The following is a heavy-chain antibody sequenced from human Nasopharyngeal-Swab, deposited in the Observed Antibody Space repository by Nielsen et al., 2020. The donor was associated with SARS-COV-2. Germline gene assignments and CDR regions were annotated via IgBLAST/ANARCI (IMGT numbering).Heavy chain of an antibody. D-gene: IGHD4-11*01. CDR2: IRWNSGSI. Sequence: GGSLRLSCAASGFTFDDYAMHWVRQAPGKGLEWVSGIRWNSGSIGYADSVKGRFTISRDNAKNSLYLQMNSLRAEDKAFYYCAKATTVGYYYYYGMDVWGQGTTVTVSS. V-gene: IGHV3-9*01. CDR3: AKATTVGYYYYYGMDV. CDR1: GFTFDDYA. J-gene: IGHJ6*02.